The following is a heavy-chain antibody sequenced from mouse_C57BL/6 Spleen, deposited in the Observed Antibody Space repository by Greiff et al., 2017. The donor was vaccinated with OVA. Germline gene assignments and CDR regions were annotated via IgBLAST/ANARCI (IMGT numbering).Heavy chain of an antibody. CDR3: ARQSWDYAMDY. D-gene: IGHD4-1*01. J-gene: IGHJ4*01. V-gene: IGHV5-17*01. Sequence: DVKLVESGGGLVKPGGSLKLSCAASGFTFSDYGMHWVRQAPEKGLEWVAYISSGSSTIYYADTVKGRFTISRDNAKNTLFLQMTSLRSEDTAMYYCARQSWDYAMDYWGQGTSVTVSS. CDR2: ISSGSSTI. CDR1: GFTFSDYG.